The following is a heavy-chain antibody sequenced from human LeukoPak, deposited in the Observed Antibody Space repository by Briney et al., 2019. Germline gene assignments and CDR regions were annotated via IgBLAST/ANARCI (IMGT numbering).Heavy chain of an antibody. CDR3: ARDGMGYCSGGSCYRPMFDY. CDR2: ISYDGSNK. CDR1: GFTFSSYA. J-gene: IGHJ4*02. D-gene: IGHD2-15*01. V-gene: IGHV3-30-3*01. Sequence: GRSLRLSCAASGFTFSSYARHWVRQAPGKGLEWVAVISYDGSNKYYADSVKGRFTISRDNSKNTLYLQMNSLRAEDTAVYYCARDGMGYCSGGSCYRPMFDYWGQGTLVTVSS.